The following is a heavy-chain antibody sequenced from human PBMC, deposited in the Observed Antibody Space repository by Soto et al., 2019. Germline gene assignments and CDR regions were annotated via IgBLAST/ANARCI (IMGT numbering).Heavy chain of an antibody. J-gene: IGHJ6*02. CDR3: AKARSIQTRSDYYYGMDV. V-gene: IGHV3-30*18. CDR2: ISYDGSNK. CDR1: GFTFSSYG. D-gene: IGHD6-6*01. Sequence: QVQLVESGGGVVQPGRSLRLSCAASGFTFSSYGMHWVRQAPGKGLEWVAVISYDGSNKYYADSVKGRFTISTDNSKNTLYLEMTSLRAEETAVYYCAKARSIQTRSDYYYGMDVWGQGTTVTVSS.